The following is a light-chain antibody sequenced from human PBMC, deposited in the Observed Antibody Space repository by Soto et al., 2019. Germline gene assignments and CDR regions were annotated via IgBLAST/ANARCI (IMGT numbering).Light chain of an antibody. CDR3: TSYTTISTLV. CDR2: EVS. Sequence: QSALTQPASVSGSPGQSITISCTGTSNDIGTYRYVSWYQQHPGKVPKLIIFEVSDRPSGVSHRFSGSKSGNTASLTISGIQAEDEADYYCTSYTTISTLVFGGGTKLTVL. CDR1: SNDIGTYRY. V-gene: IGLV2-14*01. J-gene: IGLJ3*02.